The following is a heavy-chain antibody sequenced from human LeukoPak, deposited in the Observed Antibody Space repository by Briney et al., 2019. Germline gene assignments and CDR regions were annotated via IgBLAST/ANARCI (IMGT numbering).Heavy chain of an antibody. V-gene: IGHV4-61*01. J-gene: IGHJ4*02. Sequence: SETLSLTCTVSGGSVSSGSYYWSWIRQPPGKGLEWIGYIYYSGSTNYNPSLKSRVTISVDTSKNQFSLKLSSVTAADTAVCYCARGGSYGFPFYFDYWGQGTLVTVSS. D-gene: IGHD5-18*01. CDR2: IYYSGST. CDR3: ARGGSYGFPFYFDY. CDR1: GGSVSSGSYY.